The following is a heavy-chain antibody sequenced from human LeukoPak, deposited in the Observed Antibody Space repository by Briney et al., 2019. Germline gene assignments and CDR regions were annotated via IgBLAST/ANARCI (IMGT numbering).Heavy chain of an antibody. CDR1: GFTFSSYS. CDR3: VRDETVTTLVSYYYYGMDV. Sequence: GGSLRLSCAASGFTFSSYSINWVRQAPGKGLEWVSYISSSSSTIYYADSVKGRFTISRDNAKNSLYLQMNSLRAEDTAVYYCVRDETVTTLVSYYYYGMDVWGQGTTVTVSS. J-gene: IGHJ6*02. CDR2: ISSSSSTI. D-gene: IGHD4-23*01. V-gene: IGHV3-48*04.